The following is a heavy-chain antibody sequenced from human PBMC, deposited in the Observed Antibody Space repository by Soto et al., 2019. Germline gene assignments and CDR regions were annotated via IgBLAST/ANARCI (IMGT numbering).Heavy chain of an antibody. J-gene: IGHJ4*02. CDR2: IYYSGST. V-gene: IGHV4-59*01. CDR3: ARERGSGWTEIDY. D-gene: IGHD6-19*01. CDR1: GGSISSYY. Sequence: SETLSLTCTVSGGSISSYYCRWIRQPPGKGLEWIGYIYYSGSTNYNPSLKSRVTILVDTSKNQFSLKLSSVTAADTAVYYCARERGSGWTEIDYWGQGTLVTVSA.